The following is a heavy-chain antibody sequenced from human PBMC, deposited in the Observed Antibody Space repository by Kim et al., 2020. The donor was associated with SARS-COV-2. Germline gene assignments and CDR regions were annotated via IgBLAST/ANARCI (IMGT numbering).Heavy chain of an antibody. V-gene: IGHV4-39*07. J-gene: IGHJ5*02. D-gene: IGHD1-26*01. Sequence: TPSLKSRVTISVDTSKNQFSLKLSSVTAADTAVYYCARDRLREKGIPFDPWGQGTLVTVSS. CDR3: ARDRLREKGIPFDP.